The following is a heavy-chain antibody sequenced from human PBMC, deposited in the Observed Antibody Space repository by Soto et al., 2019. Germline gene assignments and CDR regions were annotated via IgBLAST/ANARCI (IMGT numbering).Heavy chain of an antibody. D-gene: IGHD4-17*01. V-gene: IGHV4-34*01. CDR1: GGSFCGYY. CDR3: ARPYYGDNPTYGMDV. J-gene: IGHJ6*02. CDR2: INHSGST. Sequence: SETLSLTCAVYGGSFCGYYWSWIRQPPGKGLEWIGEINHSGSTNYNPSLKSRVTISVDTSKNQFSLKLSSVTAADTAVYYCARPYYGDNPTYGMDVLGQGTTVTVSS.